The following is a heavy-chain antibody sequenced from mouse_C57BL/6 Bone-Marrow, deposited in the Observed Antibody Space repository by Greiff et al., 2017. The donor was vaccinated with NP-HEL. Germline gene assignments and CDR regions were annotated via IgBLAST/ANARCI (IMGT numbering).Heavy chain of an antibody. J-gene: IGHJ4*01. V-gene: IGHV1-59*01. Sequence: VQLQQSGAELVRPGTSVKLSCKASGYTFTSYWMHWVKQRPGQGLEWIGVIDPSDSYTNYNQKFKGKATLTVDTSSSTAYMQLSSLTSEDSAVYYCAREGLYYAMDYWGQGTSVTVSS. CDR2: IDPSDSYT. D-gene: IGHD3-3*01. CDR3: AREGLYYAMDY. CDR1: GYTFTSYW.